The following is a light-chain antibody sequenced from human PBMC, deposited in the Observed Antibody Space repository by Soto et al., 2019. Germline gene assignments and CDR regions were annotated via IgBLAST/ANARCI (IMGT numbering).Light chain of an antibody. Sequence: DIHITHSPSSLSASVGARVTITCRASQSISSYLNWYQQKPGKAPKLLIYAASSLQSGVPSRFSGSGSGTDFTLTISSLQPEDFATYYCHQSYSTIPLTFGGGTKVDIK. CDR3: HQSYSTIPLT. CDR2: AAS. CDR1: QSISSY. V-gene: IGKV1-39*01. J-gene: IGKJ4*01.